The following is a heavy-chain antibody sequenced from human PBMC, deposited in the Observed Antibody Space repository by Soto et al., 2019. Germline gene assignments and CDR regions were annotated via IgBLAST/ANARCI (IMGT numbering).Heavy chain of an antibody. D-gene: IGHD6-13*01. CDR2: IWYDGSNK. V-gene: IGHV3-33*01. J-gene: IGHJ3*02. Sequence: QVQLVESGGGVVQPGRSLRLSCAASGFTFSSYGMHWVRQAPGKGLEWVAVIWYDGSNKYYADSVKGRFTISRDNSKNTLYLQMNSLRAEDTAVYYCAREQQLDPHDAFDIWGQGTMVTVSS. CDR3: AREQQLDPHDAFDI. CDR1: GFTFSSYG.